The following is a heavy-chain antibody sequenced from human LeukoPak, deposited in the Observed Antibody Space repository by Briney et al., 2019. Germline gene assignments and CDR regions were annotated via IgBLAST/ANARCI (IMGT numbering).Heavy chain of an antibody. CDR3: ARSVYTDMWSGIDF. V-gene: IGHV2-70*11. D-gene: IGHD3/OR15-3a*01. CDR1: GFSLAQTAMC. J-gene: IGHJ4*02. Sequence: ESGPALVRPSQTLTLSCTLSGFSLAQTAMCVNWIRQTPGKALEWLARIDWDDDRYYRTSLKTRLTVSKDTSSNQVVLKMTNMDPLDTGIYYCARSVYTDMWSGIDFWGRGTLVTVSS. CDR2: IDWDDDR.